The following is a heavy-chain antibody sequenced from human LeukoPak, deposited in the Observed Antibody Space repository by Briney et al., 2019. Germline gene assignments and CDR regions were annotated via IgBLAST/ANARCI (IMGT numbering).Heavy chain of an antibody. CDR1: GYTFTGYY. CDR2: INPNSGGT. Sequence: ASVKVSCKASGYTFTGYYMHWVRQAPGQGLEWMGWINPNSGGTNYAQKFQGRVTMTRDTSISTAYMEVSRLRSDDTAVYYCARDSFTVAATDYWGQGTPVTVSS. D-gene: IGHD6-13*01. CDR3: ARDSFTVAATDY. V-gene: IGHV1-2*02. J-gene: IGHJ4*02.